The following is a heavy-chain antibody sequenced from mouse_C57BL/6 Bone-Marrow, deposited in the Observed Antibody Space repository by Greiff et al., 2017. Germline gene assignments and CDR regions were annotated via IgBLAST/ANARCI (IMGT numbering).Heavy chain of an antibody. J-gene: IGHJ3*01. CDR3: ARYWFAY. V-gene: IGHV14-4*01. Sequence: EVKLQESGAELVRPGASVKLSRTASGFNIKDDYMHWVKQRPEQGLEWIGWIDPENGDTEYASKFQGKATITADKSSSTAYMQLSSLTSEDSAVYFCARYWFAYWGQGTLVTVSA. CDR2: IDPENGDT. CDR1: GFNIKDDY.